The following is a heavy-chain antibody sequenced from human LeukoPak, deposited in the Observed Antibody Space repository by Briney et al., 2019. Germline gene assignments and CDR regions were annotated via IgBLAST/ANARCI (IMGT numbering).Heavy chain of an antibody. D-gene: IGHD5-18*01. CDR1: GFTFSDHY. J-gene: IGHJ4*02. Sequence: PGGSLRLSCAASGFTFSDHYMDWVRQAPGKGLEWVGRIRNKAKSYTTEYAASVKGRFILSRDDSKYSVYLQMDSLKTEDTAVYYCTRAGGYSYGFSFGSGYYPGKFDYWGQGTLVTVSS. V-gene: IGHV3-72*01. CDR3: TRAGGYSYGFSFGSGYYPGKFDY. CDR2: IRNKAKSYTT.